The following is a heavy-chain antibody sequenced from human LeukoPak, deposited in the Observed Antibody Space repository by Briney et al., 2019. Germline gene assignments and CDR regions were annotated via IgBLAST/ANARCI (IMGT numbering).Heavy chain of an antibody. V-gene: IGHV1-8*01. D-gene: IGHD2-2*02. CDR2: MNPNSGNT. Sequence: ASVKVSCKASGYTFTSYDINWVRQATGQGLEWMGWMNPNSGNTGYAQKFQGRVTMTRNTSISTAYMELSSLRSEDTAVYCCARGCSSTSCYIDDAFDIWGQGTMVTVSS. CDR3: ARGCSSTSCYIDDAFDI. CDR1: GYTFTSYD. J-gene: IGHJ3*02.